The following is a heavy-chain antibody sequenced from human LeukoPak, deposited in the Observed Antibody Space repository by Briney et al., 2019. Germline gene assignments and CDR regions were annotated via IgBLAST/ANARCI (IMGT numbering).Heavy chain of an antibody. CDR3: ARDQEPYYFDY. CDR2: ISSSSSTK. CDR1: GFTFSSYS. J-gene: IGHJ4*02. Sequence: GGSLRLSCADSGFTFSSYSMNWVRQAPGKGLEWVSYISSSSSTKYYADSVKGRFTISRDNAKNSLYLQMNSLRAEDTAVYYCARDQEPYYFDYWGQGTLVTVSS. V-gene: IGHV3-48*01. D-gene: IGHD1-14*01.